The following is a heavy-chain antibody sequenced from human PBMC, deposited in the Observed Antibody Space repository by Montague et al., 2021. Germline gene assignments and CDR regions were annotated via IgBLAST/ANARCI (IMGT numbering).Heavy chain of an antibody. CDR2: IYYNGST. CDR3: ARSLYCKGGSCYSGFDP. J-gene: IGHJ5*02. D-gene: IGHD2-15*01. CDR1: GGSTSSTGYY. V-gene: IGHV4-39*01. Sequence: SETLSLTCTVSGGSTSSTGYYWGWIRQPPGKELEFIGVIYYNGSTYHNPSLKSRVTVSIDTSKNQFSLKLISVTAADTAVYFCARSLYCKGGSCYSGFDPWGQGTLVTVSS.